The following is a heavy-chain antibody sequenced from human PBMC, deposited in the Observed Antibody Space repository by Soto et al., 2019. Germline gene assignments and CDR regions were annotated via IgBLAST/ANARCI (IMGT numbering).Heavy chain of an antibody. CDR3: ARDNYGILTGLFDY. CDR1: GFTFSDYY. CDR2: ISSSGSTI. V-gene: IGHV3-11*01. J-gene: IGHJ4*02. D-gene: IGHD3-9*01. Sequence: GGSLRLSCAASGFTFSDYYMSWIRQAPGKGLEWVSYISSSGSTIYYADSVKGRFTVSRDNAKNSLYLQMNSLGAEDTAVYYCARDNYGILTGLFDYWGQGTLVTVYS.